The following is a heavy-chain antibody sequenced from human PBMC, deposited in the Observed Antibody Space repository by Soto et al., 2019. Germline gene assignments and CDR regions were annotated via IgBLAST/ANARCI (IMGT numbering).Heavy chain of an antibody. CDR1: GFTFSSYA. CDR2: ISYDGSNK. J-gene: IGHJ4*02. Sequence: GGSLRLSCAASGFTFSSYAMHWVRQAPGKGLEWVAVISYDGSNKYYADSVKGRFTISRDNSKNTLYLQMNSLRAEDTAVYYCARGVYPRPDIVATIPPYFDYWGQGTLVTVSS. V-gene: IGHV3-30*04. D-gene: IGHD5-12*01. CDR3: ARGVYPRPDIVATIPPYFDY.